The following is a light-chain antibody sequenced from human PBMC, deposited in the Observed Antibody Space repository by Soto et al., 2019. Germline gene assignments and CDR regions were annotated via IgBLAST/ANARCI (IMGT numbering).Light chain of an antibody. J-gene: IGLJ1*01. CDR2: EVS. Sequence: QLVLTQPPSVSGSPGQSVAISCTGTSSDVGSYNRVSWYQQAPGTAPNVMIYEVSNRPSGVPDRFSGSKSGNTASLTISGLQPEDEADYYCYSFTSSNTYVFGTGTKVTVL. CDR3: YSFTSSNTYV. CDR1: SSDVGSYNR. V-gene: IGLV2-18*02.